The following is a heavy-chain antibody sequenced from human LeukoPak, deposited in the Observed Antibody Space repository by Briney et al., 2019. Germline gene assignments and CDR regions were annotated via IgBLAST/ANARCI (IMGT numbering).Heavy chain of an antibody. CDR3: ARDLAGPPQEAFDI. CDR2: ISGGGGST. J-gene: IGHJ3*02. Sequence: GGSLRLSCAASGFTFSSYAMSWVRQAPGKGLEWVSAISGGGGSTYYADSVKGRFTISRDNSKNTLYLQMNSLRADDTAVYYCARDLAGPPQEAFDIWGQGTMVTVSS. CDR1: GFTFSSYA. V-gene: IGHV3-23*01.